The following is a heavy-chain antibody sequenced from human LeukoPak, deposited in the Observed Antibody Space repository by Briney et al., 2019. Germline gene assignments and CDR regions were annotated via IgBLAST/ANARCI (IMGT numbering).Heavy chain of an antibody. J-gene: IGHJ4*02. Sequence: PGGSLRLSCAASRFTFDDYGMSWVRQAPGKGLEWVSGINWNGGSTGYADSVKGRFTIPRDNAKNSLYLQMNSLRAEDTALYYCARGRYSSSWYKFDYWGQGTLVTVSS. CDR2: INWNGGST. D-gene: IGHD6-13*01. CDR1: RFTFDDYG. V-gene: IGHV3-20*04. CDR3: ARGRYSSSWYKFDY.